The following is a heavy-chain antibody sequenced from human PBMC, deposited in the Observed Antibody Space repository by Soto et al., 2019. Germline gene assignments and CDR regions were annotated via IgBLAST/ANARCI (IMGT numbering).Heavy chain of an antibody. CDR1: GFSLSTSGVG. J-gene: IGHJ6*02. CDR2: IYWDDDK. CDR3: AHWAMVRGVILTGYYYYGMDV. V-gene: IGHV2-5*02. Sequence: QITLKESGPTLVKPTQTLTLTCTFSGFSLSTSGVGVGWIRQPPGKALEWLALIYWDDDKRYSPSLKSRLTNTKDTSKNQVVLTMTNMDPVDTATYYCAHWAMVRGVILTGYYYYGMDVWGQGTTVTVSS. D-gene: IGHD3-10*01.